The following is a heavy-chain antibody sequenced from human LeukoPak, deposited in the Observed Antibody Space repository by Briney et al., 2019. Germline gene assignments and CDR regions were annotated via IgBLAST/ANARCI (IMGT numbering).Heavy chain of an antibody. V-gene: IGHV1-18*01. J-gene: IGHJ3*02. Sequence: ASVKVSCKASGYSFTSYGISWVRQAPGQGLEWMGWISAYNNNTNYAQKFQGSVTMTTDTSTSTAYMELRSLRSDDTAVYYCAREAPVAAGSDAFDIWGQGTMVTVSS. D-gene: IGHD6-19*01. CDR1: GYSFTSYG. CDR3: AREAPVAAGSDAFDI. CDR2: ISAYNNNT.